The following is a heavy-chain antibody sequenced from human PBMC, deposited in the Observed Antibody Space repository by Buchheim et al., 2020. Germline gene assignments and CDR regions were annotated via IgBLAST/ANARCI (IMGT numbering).Heavy chain of an antibody. CDR1: GGSISSSSYY. Sequence: QLQLQESGPGLVKPSETLSLTCTVSGGSISSSSYYWGWIRQPPGKGLEWIGSIYYSGSTYYNPSLKSRVTISVDTSTNQFSLKLSSVTAADTAVYYCASGVGYSYGYVAYYYGMDVWGQGTT. CDR3: ASGVGYSYGYVAYYYGMDV. J-gene: IGHJ6*02. V-gene: IGHV4-39*01. D-gene: IGHD5-18*01. CDR2: IYYSGST.